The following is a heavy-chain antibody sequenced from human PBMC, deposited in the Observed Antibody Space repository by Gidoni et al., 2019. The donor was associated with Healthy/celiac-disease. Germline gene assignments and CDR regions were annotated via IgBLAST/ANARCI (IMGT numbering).Heavy chain of an antibody. D-gene: IGHD2-21*01. CDR1: GGSFSGYY. Sequence: QVQLQQWGAGLLKPSETLSLTCAVYGGSFSGYYWSWIRQPPGKGLEWIGEINHSGSTNYNPSLKSRVTISVDTSKNQFSLKLSSVTAADTAVYYCARGGDINSLPRGLWYFDYWGQGTLVTVSS. CDR2: INHSGST. V-gene: IGHV4-34*01. CDR3: ARGGDINSLPRGLWYFDY. J-gene: IGHJ4*02.